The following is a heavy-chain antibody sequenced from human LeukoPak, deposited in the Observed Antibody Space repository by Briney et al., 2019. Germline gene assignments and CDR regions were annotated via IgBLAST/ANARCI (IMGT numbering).Heavy chain of an antibody. Sequence: PSETLSLTCTVSGGSISSGDYHWSWVRQSPGKGLEWIGYIYYSGTIYYNPSLKSRVTISVDTSKNQFSLKLSSVTAADTAVYYCARARVFYYYGMDVWGQGTTVTVSS. CDR3: ARARVFYYYGMDV. CDR1: GGSISSGDYH. J-gene: IGHJ6*02. V-gene: IGHV4-61*08. CDR2: IYYSGTI. D-gene: IGHD3-16*01.